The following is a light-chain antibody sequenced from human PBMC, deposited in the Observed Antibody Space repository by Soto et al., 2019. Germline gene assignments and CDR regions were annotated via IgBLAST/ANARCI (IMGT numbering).Light chain of an antibody. V-gene: IGLV2-8*01. J-gene: IGLJ3*02. CDR2: EVS. Sequence: QSALTQPPSASGSPGQSVTISCTGSSSDVVGYHYVSWYQQHPGKAPKLIIYEVSKRPSGVPDRFSGSKSGNTASLTVSGLQAEDEADYYCNSYVGSNNVVFGGGTKLTVL. CDR3: NSYVGSNNVV. CDR1: SSDVVGYHY.